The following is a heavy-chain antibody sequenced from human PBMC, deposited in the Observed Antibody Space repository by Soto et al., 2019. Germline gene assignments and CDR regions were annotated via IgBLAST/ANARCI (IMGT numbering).Heavy chain of an antibody. CDR1: GGTFRNYA. D-gene: IGHD6-19*01. CDR2: IIPIFGKV. V-gene: IGHV1-69*12. CDR3: AKGAVAGTPTSYYYYGMDV. J-gene: IGHJ6*01. Sequence: QVQLLQSGAEVKKPGSSVRVSCEASGGTFRNYAISWVRQAPGQGLEWMGEIIPIFGKVNYAQKFQGRVTITADESTTTVYMDLRSLTSEDTAVYYCAKGAVAGTPTSYYYYGMDVW.